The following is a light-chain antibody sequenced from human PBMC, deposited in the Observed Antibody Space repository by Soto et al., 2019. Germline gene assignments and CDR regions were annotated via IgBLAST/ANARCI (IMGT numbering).Light chain of an antibody. CDR3: QQYNNWPFT. CDR1: QSVSSN. CDR2: GAS. J-gene: IGKJ3*01. Sequence: EIVMTQSPATLSVSPGERATLSCRASQSVSSNLAWYQQKPGQAPRLLMYGASTRATGIPVRFSGSGSGTEFTLTISSLQSEDFAVYYCQQYNNWPFTFGPGTKVDIK. V-gene: IGKV3-15*01.